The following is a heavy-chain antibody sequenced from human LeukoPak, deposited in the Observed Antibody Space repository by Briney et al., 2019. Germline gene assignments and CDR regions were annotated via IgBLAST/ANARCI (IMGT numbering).Heavy chain of an antibody. CDR1: GGSISGSSYY. Sequence: PSETLSLTCTVSGGSISGSSYYWGWIRQPPGKGLEWIGSIYFSGATYYKSSLRSRLTISVDTSKNQFSLKLSSVTAADTAMYYCATGRYRWWGRGTLVTVSS. CDR3: ATGRYRW. J-gene: IGHJ4*02. V-gene: IGHV4-39*01. CDR2: IYFSGAT. D-gene: IGHD5-24*01.